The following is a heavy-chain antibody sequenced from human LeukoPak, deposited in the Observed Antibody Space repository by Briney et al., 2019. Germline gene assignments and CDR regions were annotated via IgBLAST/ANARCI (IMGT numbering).Heavy chain of an antibody. J-gene: IGHJ4*02. CDR2: IIPIFGTA. V-gene: IGHV1-69*13. D-gene: IGHD3-3*01. CDR3: ARAPRFLEWFLDY. CDR1: GGTFSSYA. Sequence: ASVKVSCKASGGTFSSYAISWVRQAPGQGLEWMGGIIPIFGTANYAQMFQGRFTITADESTSTAYMELSSLRSEDTAVYYCARAPRFLEWFLDYWGQGTLVTVSS.